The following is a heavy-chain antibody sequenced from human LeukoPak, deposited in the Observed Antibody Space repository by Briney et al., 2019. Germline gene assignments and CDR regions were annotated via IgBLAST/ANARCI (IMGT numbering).Heavy chain of an antibody. CDR2: INHSGST. Sequence: PSQTLSHTCSVYGGSFSGYYWSWIRQPPGKGLEWIGEINHSGSTNYNPSLKSRVTISVDTSKNQFSLKLSSVTAADTAVYYCAKMKWRGARWNWFDPWGQGTLVTVSS. CDR1: GGSFSGYY. D-gene: IGHD3-10*01. CDR3: AKMKWRGARWNWFDP. J-gene: IGHJ5*02. V-gene: IGHV4-34*01.